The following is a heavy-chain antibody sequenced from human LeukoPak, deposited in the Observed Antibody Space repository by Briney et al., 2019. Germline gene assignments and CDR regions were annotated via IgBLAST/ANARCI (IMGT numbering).Heavy chain of an antibody. D-gene: IGHD3-22*01. J-gene: IGHJ5*02. CDR3: ARPYYYDSRIDP. V-gene: IGHV4-30-4*01. Sequence: NASQTLSLTCTVSGGSISSGDYYWSWICQPPGKGLEWIAYMYYSGSTYYNPSLKSRVTMSADTSKNQLSLKLSSVTAADTAVYYCARPYYYDSRIDPWGQGILVTVSS. CDR1: GGSISSGDYY. CDR2: MYYSGST.